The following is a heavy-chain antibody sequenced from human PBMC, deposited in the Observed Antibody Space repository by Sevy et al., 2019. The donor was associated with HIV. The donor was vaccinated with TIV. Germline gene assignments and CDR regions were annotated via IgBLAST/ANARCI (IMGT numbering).Heavy chain of an antibody. CDR2: IWYDGSNK. D-gene: IGHD1-26*01. CDR3: ARVARYSGSFKPIDY. CDR1: GFTFSSYG. Sequence: GGSLRLSCAASGFTFSSYGMHWVHQAPGKGLEWVAVIWYDGSNKYYVDSVKGRFTISRDNSKNTLYLQMNSLRAEDTAVYYCARVARYSGSFKPIDYWGQGTLVTVSS. J-gene: IGHJ4*02. V-gene: IGHV3-33*01.